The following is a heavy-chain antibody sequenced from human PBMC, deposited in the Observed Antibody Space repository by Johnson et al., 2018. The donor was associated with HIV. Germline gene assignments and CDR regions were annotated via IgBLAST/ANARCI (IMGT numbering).Heavy chain of an antibody. CDR2: ISSSGSTI. CDR3: VRDGRYCSSTSCFRHWASAFDI. Sequence: QVQLVESGGGLVKPGGSLRLSCAASGFTFSDYYMSWIRQAPGKGLEWVSYISSSGSTIYYADSVKGRFTISRDNAKNTLYLKMNSLRAEDTAVYYCVRDGRYCSSTSCFRHWASAFDIWGQGTMVTVSS. V-gene: IGHV3-11*04. D-gene: IGHD2-2*01. CDR1: GFTFSDYY. J-gene: IGHJ3*02.